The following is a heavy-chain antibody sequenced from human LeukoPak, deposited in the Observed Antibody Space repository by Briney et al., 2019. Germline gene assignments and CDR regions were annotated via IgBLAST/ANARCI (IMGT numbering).Heavy chain of an antibody. Sequence: GGSLRLSCAASGFTFSDYNMNWVRQAPGKGLEWVSYITNGGSTIHHADSVKGRFTISRDNAKKTLYLQMNSLRAEDTAVYYCATYTPTPRRGLDYWGQGTLVTVSS. V-gene: IGHV3-11*04. CDR3: ATYTPTPRRGLDY. J-gene: IGHJ4*02. D-gene: IGHD3-10*01. CDR2: ITNGGSTI. CDR1: GFTFSDYN.